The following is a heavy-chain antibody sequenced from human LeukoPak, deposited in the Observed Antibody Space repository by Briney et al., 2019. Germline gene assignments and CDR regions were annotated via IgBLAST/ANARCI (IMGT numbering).Heavy chain of an antibody. CDR1: GFTFSNYW. V-gene: IGHV3-74*01. D-gene: IGHD2-15*01. CDR2: IDSEGSIT. Sequence: GGSLRLSCAASGFTFSNYWMHWVRQAPGKGLVWVSRIDSEGSITNYADSVKGRFTISRDNAKNTLFLQMNSLRAEDTAVYYCSRDGGRGYCSGGSCYYSLYGMDVWGQGTTVTVSS. CDR3: SRDGGRGYCSGGSCYYSLYGMDV. J-gene: IGHJ6*02.